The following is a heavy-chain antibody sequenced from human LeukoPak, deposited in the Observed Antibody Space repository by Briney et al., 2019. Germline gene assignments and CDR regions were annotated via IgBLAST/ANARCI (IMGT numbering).Heavy chain of an antibody. J-gene: IGHJ3*02. CDR2: FDPEGGET. V-gene: IGHV1-24*01. CDR3: ATPWELPPHGAFDI. D-gene: IGHD1-26*01. CDR1: GYTLTELS. Sequence: GASVKVSCKVSGYTLTELSMHWVRQAPGKGLEWMGGFDPEGGETIYAQKFQGRVTMTEDTSTDTAYMELSSLRSEDTAVYYCATPWELPPHGAFDIWGQGTMVTVSS.